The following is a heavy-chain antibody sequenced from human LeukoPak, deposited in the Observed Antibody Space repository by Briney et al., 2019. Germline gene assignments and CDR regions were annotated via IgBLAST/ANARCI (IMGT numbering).Heavy chain of an antibody. CDR1: GYSFTSYY. V-gene: IGHV5-51*01. Sequence: GESLKISCKGSGYSFTSYYICWVRQMPGKGLEGMVVIYSGDSDTRYSPSFQGQVTISADKSISTAYLQWSSLKASDTAMYYCATTGDGVVGATFDYWGQGTLVTVSS. CDR2: IYSGDSDT. D-gene: IGHD1-26*01. CDR3: ATTGDGVVGATFDY. J-gene: IGHJ4*02.